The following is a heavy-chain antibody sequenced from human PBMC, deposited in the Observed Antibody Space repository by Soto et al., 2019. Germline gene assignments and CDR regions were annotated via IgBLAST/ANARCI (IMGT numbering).Heavy chain of an antibody. CDR3: ASGGHVDY. CDR2: IKYDGSEN. Sequence: GGSPRPSCAASGFTFSGYWMTWVRQAPGKGLEWVANIKYDGSENHYVDSVKGRFTISRDNAKTSLYLQMNGLSAEDTAVYYCASGGHVDYCGQGTQVTVS. D-gene: IGHD3-16*01. J-gene: IGHJ4*02. CDR1: GFTFSGYW. V-gene: IGHV3-7*05.